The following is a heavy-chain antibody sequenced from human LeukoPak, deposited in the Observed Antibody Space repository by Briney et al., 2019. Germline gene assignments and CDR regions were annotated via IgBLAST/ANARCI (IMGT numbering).Heavy chain of an antibody. CDR1: GYTFTGHS. D-gene: IGHD5-18*01. V-gene: IGHV1-3*04. J-gene: IGHJ5*02. CDR2: INTGNGNT. Sequence: ASVNVSFTASGYTFTGHSMHWVRQAPGQRLEWMGWINTGNGNTKYSQKFQGRVTVTRDTSASTAYMELSSLRSEDTAVYYCARCGYSDGWSCDHWGQGTLVTVSS. CDR3: ARCGYSDGWSCDH.